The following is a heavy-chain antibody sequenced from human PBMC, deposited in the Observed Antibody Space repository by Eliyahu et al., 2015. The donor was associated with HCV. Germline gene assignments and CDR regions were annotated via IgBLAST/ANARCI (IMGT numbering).Heavy chain of an antibody. CDR1: GYTLTDYG. CDR2: ISTYNGDT. Sequence: QVQLVQSGAEVKRPGASVKVSCKTSGYTLTDYGVIWVRQARGQGLEWMGWISTYNGDTKYAQKFQGRVTVIADTSTSTAYVEIKNLRSDDTAVYYCARLVDGYFDFWGQGTLVTVSS. V-gene: IGHV1-18*01. CDR3: ARLVDGYFDF. J-gene: IGHJ4*02. D-gene: IGHD3-22*01.